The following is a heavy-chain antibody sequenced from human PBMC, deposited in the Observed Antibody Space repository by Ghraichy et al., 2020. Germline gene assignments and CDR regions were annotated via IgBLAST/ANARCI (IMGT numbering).Heavy chain of an antibody. J-gene: IGHJ4*02. CDR1: GGSISSGGYS. D-gene: IGHD3-10*01. CDR3: ARSYGSSLIDY. V-gene: IGHV4-30-2*01. Sequence: SETLSLTCAVSGGSISSGGYSWSWIRQPPGKGLEWIGYIYHSGSTYYNPSLKSRVTISVDRSKNQFSLKLSSVTAADTAVYYCARSYGSSLIDYWGQGTLVTVSS. CDR2: IYHSGST.